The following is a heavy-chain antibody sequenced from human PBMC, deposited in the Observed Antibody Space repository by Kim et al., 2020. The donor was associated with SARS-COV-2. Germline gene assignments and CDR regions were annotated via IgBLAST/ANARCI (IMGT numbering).Heavy chain of an antibody. Sequence: SETLSLTCTVSSDSFSAYYWSWIRHLPGKGLEWIGYIFYGGDTNYNPSLKSRVTISWDTSRNQFSVDLTSVTDADTAVSYCARSEGRASWHHFDYWGQ. CDR2: IFYGGDT. CDR1: SDSFSAYY. J-gene: IGHJ4*02. V-gene: IGHV4-59*01. CDR3: ARSEGRASWHHFDY. D-gene: IGHD3-3*02.